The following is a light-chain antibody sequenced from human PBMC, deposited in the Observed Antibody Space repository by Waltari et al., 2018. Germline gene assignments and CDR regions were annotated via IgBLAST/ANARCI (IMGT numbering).Light chain of an antibody. CDR1: QSVSIN. CDR2: GAS. V-gene: IGKV3-15*01. Sequence: EIVMTQSPATLSVSPGERATLSCRASQSVSINLAWYQQKPGQAPRLLIYGASTRATGIPARFSGSGSGTEFTLTISSLQSEDFAVYYCQQYNNWPKITFGQGTRLEIK. J-gene: IGKJ5*01. CDR3: QQYNNWPKIT.